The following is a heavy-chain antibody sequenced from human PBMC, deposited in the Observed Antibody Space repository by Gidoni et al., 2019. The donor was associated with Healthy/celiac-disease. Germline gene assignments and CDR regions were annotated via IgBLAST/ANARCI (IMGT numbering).Heavy chain of an antibody. J-gene: IGHJ4*02. CDR1: GLTFTRYA. V-gene: IGHV3-23*01. CDR3: AKDRYYDFWSGYSPFDY. CDR2: ISGSGGSS. D-gene: IGHD3-3*01. Sequence: EVQLLESGGGLVQPGGSLRLSCAASGLTFTRYAMSWVRQAPGKGLEWVSAISGSGGSSYYADSVKGRFTISRDNSKNTVYLQMNSLRAEDTAVYYCAKDRYYDFWSGYSPFDYWGQGALVTVSS.